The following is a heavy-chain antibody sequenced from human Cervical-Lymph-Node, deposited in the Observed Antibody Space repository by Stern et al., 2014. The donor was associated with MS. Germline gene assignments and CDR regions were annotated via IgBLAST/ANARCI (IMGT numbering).Heavy chain of an antibody. CDR2: VSYDGTQR. CDR3: ARGGRGVGLEY. Sequence: VQLVESGGGVVQPGRSLRLSCVVSGFTFSTYAMHWVRQAPGKGLEWVAFVSYDGTQRNSTDSVKARFTISRDNSKTTLYLHMNSLRDEDTAVYFCARGGRGVGLEYWGQGALVTVSS. D-gene: IGHD3-10*01. CDR1: GFTFSTYA. V-gene: IGHV3-30-3*01. J-gene: IGHJ4*02.